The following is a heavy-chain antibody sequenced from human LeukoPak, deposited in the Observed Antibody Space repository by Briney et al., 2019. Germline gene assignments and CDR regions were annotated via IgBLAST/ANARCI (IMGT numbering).Heavy chain of an antibody. Sequence: TGGSLRLSCAASGFTFSNNWMHWVRQDPGKGLVWVSRINSDGSSAYYADSVKGRFTMSRDNAKNTLYLQMNSLRAEDTAVYYCVRGWIEVWSSLDYWGQGTLVTVSS. CDR1: GFTFSNNW. CDR2: INSDGSSA. J-gene: IGHJ4*02. CDR3: VRGWIEVWSSLDY. V-gene: IGHV3-74*01. D-gene: IGHD5-18*01.